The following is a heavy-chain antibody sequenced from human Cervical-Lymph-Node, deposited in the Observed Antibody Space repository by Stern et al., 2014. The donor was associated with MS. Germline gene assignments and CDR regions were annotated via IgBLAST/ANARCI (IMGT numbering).Heavy chain of an antibody. CDR3: AHSRVKYCRGGTCYSSLFDY. D-gene: IGHD2-15*01. J-gene: IGHJ4*02. CDR2: IYWDDDK. CDR1: GFSVATAGVG. V-gene: IGHV2-5*02. Sequence: QITLKESGPTLVKPTQTVTLTCTLSGFSVATAGVGVGWIRQPPGKALEWLALIYWDDDKMYNPSLKNRLTIIKDTSKNQVVLTMTNVDPVDTATYYCAHSRVKYCRGGTCYSSLFDYWGQGTLVTVSS.